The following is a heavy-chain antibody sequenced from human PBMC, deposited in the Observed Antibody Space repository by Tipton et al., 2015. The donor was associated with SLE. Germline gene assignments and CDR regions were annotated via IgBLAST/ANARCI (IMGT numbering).Heavy chain of an antibody. J-gene: IGHJ6*02. CDR3: ASTGVVIKPPYGMDV. CDR2: INTNTGNP. Sequence: QLVQSGAEVKKPGASVKVSCKASGCTFTSYDINWVRQAPGQGLEWMGWINTNTGNPTYAQGFTGRFVFSLDTSVSTAYLQISSLKAEDTAVYYCASTGVVIKPPYGMDVWGQGTTVTVSS. CDR1: GCTFTSYD. D-gene: IGHD3-22*01. V-gene: IGHV7-4-1*02.